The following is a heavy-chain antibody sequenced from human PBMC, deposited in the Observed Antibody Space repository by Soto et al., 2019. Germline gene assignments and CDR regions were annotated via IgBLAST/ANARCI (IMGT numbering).Heavy chain of an antibody. V-gene: IGHV4-31*03. J-gene: IGHJ6*02. CDR3: ATSGTDYYSGMDL. D-gene: IGHD2-2*01. CDR1: GGSISSGGYY. Sequence: QVQLQESGPGLVKPSQTLSLTCTVSGGSISSGGYYWSWIRQHPGTGLEWIGYIYYSGSTYYNPSLKSRVTISVDTSKNQFSLKLSSVTAADTAVYYCATSGTDYYSGMDLWGQGTTVTVSS. CDR2: IYYSGST.